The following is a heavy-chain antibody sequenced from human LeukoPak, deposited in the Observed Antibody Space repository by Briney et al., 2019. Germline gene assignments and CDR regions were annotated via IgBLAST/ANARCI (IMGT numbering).Heavy chain of an antibody. V-gene: IGHV3-11*04. CDR1: GFTFSDYY. CDR2: ISSSGSTI. J-gene: IGHJ4*02. D-gene: IGHD4-17*01. CDR3: ATSPPYYGDYALGY. Sequence: GGSLRLSCAASGFTFSDYYMSWIRQAPGKGLEWVSYISSSGSTIYYADSVKGRFTISRDNAKNSLYLQMNSLRAEDTAVYYCATSPPYYGDYALGYWGQGTLVTVSS.